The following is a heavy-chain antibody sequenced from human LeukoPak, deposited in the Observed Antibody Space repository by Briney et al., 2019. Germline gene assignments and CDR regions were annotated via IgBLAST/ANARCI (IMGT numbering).Heavy chain of an antibody. D-gene: IGHD1-1*01. V-gene: IGHV3-74*03. CDR3: AKGGNWNAYY. CDR1: GFTFSSYW. Sequence: GGSLRLSCAASGFTFSSYWMHWVRQAPGKGLVWVSRIHSDGGSTTYADSVKGRFTISRDNSKNTLYLQMNSLRAEDTAVYYCAKGGNWNAYYWGQGTLVTVSS. J-gene: IGHJ4*02. CDR2: IHSDGGST.